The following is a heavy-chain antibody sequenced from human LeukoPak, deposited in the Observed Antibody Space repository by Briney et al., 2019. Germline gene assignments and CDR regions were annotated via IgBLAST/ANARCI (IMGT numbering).Heavy chain of an antibody. Sequence: ASVKVSCKASGYTFTSYDIKWVRQATGQGLEWMGLMNPNSGNTVSAQRFQGRVTMPRDHSRSPAYMELRSLTSEDTAVYYCARGALVRLPSSFDPWGQGTLVTVSS. CDR1: GYTFTSYD. V-gene: IGHV1-8*01. CDR2: MNPNSGNT. D-gene: IGHD3-16*02. CDR3: ARGALVRLPSSFDP. J-gene: IGHJ5*02.